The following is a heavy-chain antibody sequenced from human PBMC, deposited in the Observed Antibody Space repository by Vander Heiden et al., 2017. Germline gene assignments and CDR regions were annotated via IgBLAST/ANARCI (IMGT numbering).Heavy chain of an antibody. CDR3: ARALYGSSYLGMDV. D-gene: IGHD6-6*01. CDR1: GGSFSGYY. J-gene: IGHJ6*02. V-gene: IGHV4-34*01. Sequence: QVQLQQWGAGLLKPSETLSLTCAVYGGSFSGYYWSWIRQPPGKGLEWIGEINHSGSTNYNPALKSRVTISVDTSKNQFSLKLSSATAADTAVYYCARALYGSSYLGMDVWGQGTTVTVSS. CDR2: INHSGST.